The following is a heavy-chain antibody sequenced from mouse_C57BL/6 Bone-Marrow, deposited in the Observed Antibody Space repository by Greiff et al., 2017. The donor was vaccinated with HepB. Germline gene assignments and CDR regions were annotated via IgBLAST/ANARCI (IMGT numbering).Heavy chain of an antibody. V-gene: IGHV1-81*01. CDR2: IYPRSGNT. CDR3: ARGVEYYFDY. CDR1: GYTFTSYG. J-gene: IGHJ2*01. Sequence: VKLQESGAELARPGASVKLSCKASGYTFTSYGISWVKQRTGQGLEWIGEIYPRSGNTYYNEKFKGKATLTADKSSSTAYMELRSLTSEDSAVYFCARGVEYYFDYWGQGTTLTVSS. D-gene: IGHD1-1*02.